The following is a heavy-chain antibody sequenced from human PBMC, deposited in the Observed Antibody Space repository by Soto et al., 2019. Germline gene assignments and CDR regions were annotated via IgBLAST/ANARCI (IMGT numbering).Heavy chain of an antibody. CDR3: AHPGNKAAAGYYFDY. D-gene: IGHD6-13*01. CDR2: IYWDDDK. V-gene: IGHV2-5*02. CDR1: GFPLSTRGVH. J-gene: IGHJ4*02. Sequence: SGPTLVNPTQTLTLTCTFSGFPLSTRGVHVGWIRQPPGKALEWLAIIYWDDDKRYSPSLKSRLTITKDTSKNQVVLTLTNMDPVDTATYYCAHPGNKAAAGYYFDYWGQGTLVTVSS.